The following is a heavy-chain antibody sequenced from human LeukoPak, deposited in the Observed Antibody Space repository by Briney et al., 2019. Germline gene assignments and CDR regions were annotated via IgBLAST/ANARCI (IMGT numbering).Heavy chain of an antibody. D-gene: IGHD6-6*01. CDR1: GYSISSGYY. CDR3: ARTARPDYFDY. CDR2: IYHSGST. Sequence: SETLSLTCTVSGYSISSGYYWGWIRQPPGKGLEWIGSIYHSGSTYYNPSLKSRVTISVDTSKNQFSLKLSSVTAADTAVYYCARTARPDYFDYWGQGTLVTVSS. V-gene: IGHV4-38-2*02. J-gene: IGHJ4*02.